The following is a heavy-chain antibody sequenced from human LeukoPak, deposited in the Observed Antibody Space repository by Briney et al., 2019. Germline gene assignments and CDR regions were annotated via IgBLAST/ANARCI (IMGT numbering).Heavy chain of an antibody. D-gene: IGHD1-26*01. J-gene: IGHJ5*02. CDR3: ARPSGSYPWFDP. CDR2: INTDGSTT. Sequence: GGSLRLSCAASGFTFTSYWMHWVRQAPGTGLVWVSRINTDGSTTSYADSVKGRFTISRDNAKNTLYLQMNSLRAEDTAVYYCARPSGSYPWFDPWGQGTLVTVSS. V-gene: IGHV3-74*01. CDR1: GFTFTSYW.